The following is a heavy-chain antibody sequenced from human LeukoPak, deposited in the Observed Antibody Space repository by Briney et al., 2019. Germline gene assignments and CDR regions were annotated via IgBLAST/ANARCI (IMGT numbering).Heavy chain of an antibody. CDR3: ARDDSGYFDT. Sequence: SETLSLTCAVSGGSMTTYAWSWIRQSAGKGLEWIGRFYSSGTNYYNPSLKSRVSMSLDTFKKEVSLEMRSVTAADTAVYYCARDDSGYFDTWGQGILVTVSS. J-gene: IGHJ5*02. CDR1: GGSMTTYA. D-gene: IGHD4-17*01. CDR2: FYSSGTN. V-gene: IGHV4-4*07.